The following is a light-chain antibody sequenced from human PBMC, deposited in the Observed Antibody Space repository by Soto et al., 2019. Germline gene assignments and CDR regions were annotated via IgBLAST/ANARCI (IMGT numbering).Light chain of an antibody. CDR1: SSDVGGYNY. CDR2: DVS. Sequence: QSVLTQPASVSGSPGQSITICCTGTSSDVGGYNYVSWYQQHPGKAPKLMIYDVSNRPSGVSNRFSGSKSGNTASLTISGLQAEDDADYYCSSYTSSSTLFGPGTKLTVL. J-gene: IGLJ1*01. V-gene: IGLV2-14*01. CDR3: SSYTSSSTL.